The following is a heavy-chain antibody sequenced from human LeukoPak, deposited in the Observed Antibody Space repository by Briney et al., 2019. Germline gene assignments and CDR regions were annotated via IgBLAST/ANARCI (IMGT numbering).Heavy chain of an antibody. Sequence: GGSLRLSCAASGFTFSSYAKSWVRQAPGKGLEWVSTISGSGGSTYYADSVKGRFTISRDISKNTLYLQMNSLRAEDTAVYYCAKDKASGYYPLDYWGQGTLVTVSS. J-gene: IGHJ4*02. D-gene: IGHD3-22*01. V-gene: IGHV3-23*01. CDR3: AKDKASGYYPLDY. CDR1: GFTFSSYA. CDR2: ISGSGGST.